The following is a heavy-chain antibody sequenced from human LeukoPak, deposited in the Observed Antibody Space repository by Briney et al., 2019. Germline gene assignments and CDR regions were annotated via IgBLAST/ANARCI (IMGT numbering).Heavy chain of an antibody. J-gene: IGHJ4*02. D-gene: IGHD2-2*02. CDR3: ASSIVVVPAAIRR. Sequence: SQTLSLTCTISGGSISSGDYYWSWIRQPPGKGLECIGYIYYSGSTYYNPSLKSRVTISVDTSKNQFSLKLSSVTAADTAVYYCASSIVVVPAAIRRWGQGTLVTVS. V-gene: IGHV4-30-4*08. CDR1: GGSISSGDYY. CDR2: IYYSGST.